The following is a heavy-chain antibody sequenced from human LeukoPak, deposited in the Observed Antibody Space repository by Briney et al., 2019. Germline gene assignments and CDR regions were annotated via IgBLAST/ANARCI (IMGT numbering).Heavy chain of an antibody. D-gene: IGHD1-26*01. V-gene: IGHV3-23*01. J-gene: IGHJ3*02. Sequence: SGGSLRLSCEVSGFTFNNYAMTWVRQPPGKGLEWVSVISGSGRTTDYADSVEGRITISRDNSKNTLFLQMNSLRAEDTAVYYCARGGSYPNDPFDIWGQGTMVTV. CDR1: GFTFNNYA. CDR2: ISGSGRTT. CDR3: ARGGSYPNDPFDI.